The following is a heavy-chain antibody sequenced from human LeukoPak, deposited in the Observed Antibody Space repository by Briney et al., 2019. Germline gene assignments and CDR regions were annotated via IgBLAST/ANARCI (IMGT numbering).Heavy chain of an antibody. Sequence: SETLSLTCAVYGGSFNGYYWSWIRQPPGKGLEWIGEINHSGSTNYNPSLKSRVTISVDTSKNQFSLKLSSVTAADTAVYYCARRDYYDSSGYYIIDYWGQGTLVTVSS. V-gene: IGHV4-34*01. J-gene: IGHJ4*02. CDR1: GGSFNGYY. D-gene: IGHD3-22*01. CDR2: INHSGST. CDR3: ARRDYYDSSGYYIIDY.